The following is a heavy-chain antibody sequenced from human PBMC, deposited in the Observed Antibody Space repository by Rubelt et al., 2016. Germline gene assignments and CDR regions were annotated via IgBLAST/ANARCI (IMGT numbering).Heavy chain of an antibody. J-gene: IGHJ4*02. CDR2: IYSDGSNI. D-gene: IGHD3-10*01. CDR1: GTIIKNYW. Sequence: EVQLVESGGGLVKPGGSLRLSCAASGTIIKNYWMHCVRQAPGEGLLWVSRIYSDGSNIGYADSLKGRFTISRDNAKNSLYRKRNRLRVEDKAVYYCARDLHDYGSGSLDYWGQGTLVTVSS. CDR3: ARDLHDYGSGSLDY. V-gene: IGHV3-74*01.